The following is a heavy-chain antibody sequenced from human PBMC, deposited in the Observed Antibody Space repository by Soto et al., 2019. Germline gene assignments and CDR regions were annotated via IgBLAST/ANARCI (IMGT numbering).Heavy chain of an antibody. V-gene: IGHV1-46*04. CDR1: GYTFSSHY. Sequence: GASVKVSCKTSGYTFSSHYIHWVRQAPGQGLEWMGLINPSGGSTDSVKGRFTISRDNSKSTLYLQMNSLRTEDTAIYYCARDDEDGGSPDLGYCGQGTLVTVSS. D-gene: IGHD3-16*01. CDR2: INPSGGST. CDR3: ARDDEDGGSPDLGY. J-gene: IGHJ4*02.